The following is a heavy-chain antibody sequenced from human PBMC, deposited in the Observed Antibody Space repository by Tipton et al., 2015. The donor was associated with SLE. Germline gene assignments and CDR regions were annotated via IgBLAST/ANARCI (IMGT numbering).Heavy chain of an antibody. J-gene: IGHJ5*02. Sequence: TLSLTCAVYGGSFSGYYWSWFRQPPGKGLEWIGEINHSGSTNYNPSLKSRVTISVDTSKNQFSLKLSSVTAADTAVYYCARRKGPYSSSWYHWGQGTLVTVSS. CDR1: GGSFSGYY. D-gene: IGHD6-13*01. CDR2: INHSGST. V-gene: IGHV4-34*01. CDR3: ARRKGPYSSSWYH.